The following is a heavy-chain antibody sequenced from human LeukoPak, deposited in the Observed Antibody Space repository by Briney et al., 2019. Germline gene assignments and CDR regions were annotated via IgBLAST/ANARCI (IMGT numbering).Heavy chain of an antibody. J-gene: IGHJ4*02. Sequence: GESLKISCKGSGYSFTSYWIGWVRQMPGKGLEWMGIINPGHSDTRYSPSFQGQVTISADKSISTAYLQWSSLKTSDTAMYYCARPRNFYDSSGHDYWGQGTLVTVSS. V-gene: IGHV5-51*01. CDR3: ARPRNFYDSSGHDY. CDR1: GYSFTSYW. D-gene: IGHD3-22*01. CDR2: INPGHSDT.